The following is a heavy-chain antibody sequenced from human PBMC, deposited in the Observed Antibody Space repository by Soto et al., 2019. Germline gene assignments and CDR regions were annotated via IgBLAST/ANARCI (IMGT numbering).Heavy chain of an antibody. J-gene: IGHJ4*02. CDR3: ARHYSSDWHFVFDS. D-gene: IGHD6-19*01. V-gene: IGHV1-18*01. CDR2: IKVSTGIT. Sequence: QVQLMQSGAEVKEPGASVKVSCKASGYTFVNHGVIWVRQAPGQGLEWMGWIKVSTGITNYAGNFQGRATMTTDTSTSTVYMELRSLRSADTAVYFCARHYSSDWHFVFDSWGQGTRVTVSS. CDR1: GYTFVNHG.